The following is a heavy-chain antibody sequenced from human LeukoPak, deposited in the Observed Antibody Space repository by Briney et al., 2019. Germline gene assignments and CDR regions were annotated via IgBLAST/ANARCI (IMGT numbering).Heavy chain of an antibody. CDR3: ARDLGWLQSDY. J-gene: IGHJ4*02. CDR2: IKKDGSEQ. Sequence: GGSLRLSCVASGFSFSDHWMNWFRQAPRKGLEWVATIKKDGSEQYYVDSTKGRFTISRDNAKNSVYLQINSLRAEDTAVYYCARDLGWLQSDYWGQGTLVTVSS. D-gene: IGHD5-24*01. CDR1: GFSFSDHW. V-gene: IGHV3-7*01.